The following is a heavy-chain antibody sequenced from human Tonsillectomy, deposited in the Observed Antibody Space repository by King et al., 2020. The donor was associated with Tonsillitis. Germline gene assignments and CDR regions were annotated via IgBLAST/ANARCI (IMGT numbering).Heavy chain of an antibody. D-gene: IGHD2-2*01. CDR2: ISGSGGST. CDR3: AKGGCSSTSCYYDCDY. V-gene: IGHV3-23*04. J-gene: IGHJ4*02. Sequence: VHLVESGGGLVQPGGSLRLSCAASGFTFSSYAMSWVRQAPGKGLEWVSAISGSGGSTYYADSVKGRLTISRDNSKNTLYLQMNSLRAEDKAVYYCAKGGCSSTSCYYDCDYWGQGTLVTVSS. CDR1: GFTFSSYA.